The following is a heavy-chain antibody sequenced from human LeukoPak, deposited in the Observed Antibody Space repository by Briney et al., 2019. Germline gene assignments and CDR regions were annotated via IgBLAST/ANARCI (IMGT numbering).Heavy chain of an antibody. CDR2: IIPIFGTA. Sequence: SVKVSRKASGGTFSSYAISWVRQAPGQGLEWMGGIIPIFGTANYAQKFQGRVTITTDESTSTAYMELSSLRSEDTAVYYCARVDCSSTSCRQRNYYYYMDVWGKGTTVTVSS. J-gene: IGHJ6*03. CDR3: ARVDCSSTSCRQRNYYYYMDV. CDR1: GGTFSSYA. V-gene: IGHV1-69*05. D-gene: IGHD2-2*01.